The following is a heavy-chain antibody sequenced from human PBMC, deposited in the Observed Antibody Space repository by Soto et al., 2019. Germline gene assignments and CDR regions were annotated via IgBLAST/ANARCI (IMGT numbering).Heavy chain of an antibody. Sequence: SETLFLTCTVSGGSISSGDYYWSWIRQPPGKGLEWIGYIYYSGSTYYNPSLKSRVTISVDTSKNQFSLKLSSVTAADTAVYYCARTVVTAHDYWGQGTLVTISS. CDR3: ARTVVTAHDY. V-gene: IGHV4-30-4*01. CDR1: GGSISSGDYY. D-gene: IGHD2-21*02. CDR2: IYYSGST. J-gene: IGHJ4*02.